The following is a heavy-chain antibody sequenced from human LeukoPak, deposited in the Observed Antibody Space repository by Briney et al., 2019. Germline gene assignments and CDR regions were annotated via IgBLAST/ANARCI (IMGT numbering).Heavy chain of an antibody. V-gene: IGHV4-34*01. CDR1: GGSFSGYY. Sequence: SETLSLTCAVYGGSFSGYYWSWIRHPPGKGLEWIGEINHSGSTNYNPSLKSRVTISVDTSKNQFSLKLSSVTAADTAVYYCARGCSPGGLGGLVDYWGQGTLVTVSS. CDR2: INHSGST. J-gene: IGHJ4*02. D-gene: IGHD3-16*01. CDR3: ARGCSPGGLGGLVDY.